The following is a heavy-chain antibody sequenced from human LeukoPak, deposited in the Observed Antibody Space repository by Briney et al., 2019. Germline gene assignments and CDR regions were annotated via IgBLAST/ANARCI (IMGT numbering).Heavy chain of an antibody. Sequence: GGSLRLSCAASGFTVSSNYMSWVRQAPGKGLEWVSVIYSGGSTYYADAVKGRFTISRENYENTLYLQKNSLIAEETAVYYCARITRGYSYGPHSLDYWGQGTLVTVSS. CDR2: IYSGGST. J-gene: IGHJ4*02. CDR3: ARITRGYSYGPHSLDY. V-gene: IGHV3-66*02. D-gene: IGHD5-18*01. CDR1: GFTVSSNY.